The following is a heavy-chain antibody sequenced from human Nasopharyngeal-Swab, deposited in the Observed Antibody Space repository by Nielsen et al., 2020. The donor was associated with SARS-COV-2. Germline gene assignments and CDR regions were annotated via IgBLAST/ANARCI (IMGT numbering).Heavy chain of an antibody. V-gene: IGHV4-4*02. CDR3: ARSGLFTLGPYSYYYMDV. CDR2: VNHRGST. Sequence: VRQATGKGLEWIAEVNHRGSTNYNPSLKSRVTISMDRSKNQFSLKVTSVTAADTAVYYCARSGLFTLGPYSYYYMDVWGKGTTVTVSS. J-gene: IGHJ6*03. D-gene: IGHD2-21*01.